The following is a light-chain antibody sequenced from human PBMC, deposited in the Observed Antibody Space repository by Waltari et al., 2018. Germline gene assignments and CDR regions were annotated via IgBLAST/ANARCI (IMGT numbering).Light chain of an antibody. CDR1: GSNVGRNY. V-gene: IGLV1-47*01. CDR3: AVWDDSVSGWV. Sequence: QSVVTQPPSASVTPGQRVTISCSGSGSNVGRNYVTWYQQVPGTAPNVVTYRNDRRPSGLPYRFSGSKSGTSASLAISGLRSEDEADYYCAVWDDSVSGWVFGGGTKLTVL. CDR2: RND. J-gene: IGLJ3*02.